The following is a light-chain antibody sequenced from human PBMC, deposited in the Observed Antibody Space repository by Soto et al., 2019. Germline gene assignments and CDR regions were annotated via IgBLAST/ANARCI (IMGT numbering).Light chain of an antibody. Sequence: EIVMTQPPGTLSLSPGERATLSCRASQSVSSYLAWYQQKPGQAPRLLISDASDRATGIPDRFSGSGSGTDFTLTISRLVPEDFAVYYRQQYGDSPVTFGQGTKVDIK. CDR3: QQYGDSPVT. CDR2: DAS. V-gene: IGKV3-20*01. J-gene: IGKJ1*01. CDR1: QSVSSY.